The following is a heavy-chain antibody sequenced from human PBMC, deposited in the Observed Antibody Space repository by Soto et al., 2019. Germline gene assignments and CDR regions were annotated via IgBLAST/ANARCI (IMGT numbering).Heavy chain of an antibody. J-gene: IGHJ4*02. CDR1: GFTFSSYG. D-gene: IGHD2-15*01. Sequence: PGGSLRLSCAASGFTFSSYGIHWVRQAPGKGLEWVAVISYDGSNKYYADSVTGRCTISRDNSKNTLYLQMNSLRAEDTAVYYCAKKGWVADYFDYWGQGTLVTVSS. CDR2: ISYDGSNK. V-gene: IGHV3-30*18. CDR3: AKKGWVADYFDY.